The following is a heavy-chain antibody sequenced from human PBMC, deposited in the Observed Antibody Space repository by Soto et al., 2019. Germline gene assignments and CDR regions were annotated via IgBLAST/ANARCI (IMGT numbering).Heavy chain of an antibody. CDR2: IYYSGST. D-gene: IGHD1-1*01. Sequence: QVQLQESGPGLVKPSQTLSLTCTVSGGSISSGAYYGSWIRQPPGKGLEWIGYIYYSGSTYYNPSLKCRVTLSVDTSKNQFSLKLSSVTAADTAVYYCARASIREPSFDYWGQGTLVTVSS. CDR3: ARASIREPSFDY. V-gene: IGHV4-30-4*01. CDR1: GGSISSGAYY. J-gene: IGHJ4*02.